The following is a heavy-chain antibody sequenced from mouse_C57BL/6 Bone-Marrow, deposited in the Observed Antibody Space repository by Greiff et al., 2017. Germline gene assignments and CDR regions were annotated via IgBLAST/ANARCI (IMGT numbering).Heavy chain of an antibody. CDR3: ARGRGFTFAY. V-gene: IGHV1-82*01. Sequence: QVQLQQSGPELVKPGASVKISCKASGYAFSSSWMNWVKPRPGKGLEWIGRIYPGDGDTNYNGKFKGKDTLTADKSSSTAYMQLSSLTSEDSAVYFCARGRGFTFAYWGQGTLVTVSA. D-gene: IGHD1-1*01. CDR2: IYPGDGDT. J-gene: IGHJ3*01. CDR1: GYAFSSSW.